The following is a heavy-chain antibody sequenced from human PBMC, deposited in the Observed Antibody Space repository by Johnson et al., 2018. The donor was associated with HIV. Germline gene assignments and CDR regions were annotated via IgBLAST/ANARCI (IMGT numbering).Heavy chain of an antibody. Sequence: EVQLVESGGGVVQPGGSLRLSCAASGFTVSSKYMSWVRQAPGRGLEWVGFIRSKAYGGTTEYAASVKGRFIVSRDDSKTIAYLQMNSLKTEDTGVYYCTGGRDLRAFDIWGQGTMVTVSS. D-gene: IGHD1-26*01. J-gene: IGHJ3*02. V-gene: IGHV3-49*04. CDR2: IRSKAYGGTT. CDR3: TGGRDLRAFDI. CDR1: GFTVSSKY.